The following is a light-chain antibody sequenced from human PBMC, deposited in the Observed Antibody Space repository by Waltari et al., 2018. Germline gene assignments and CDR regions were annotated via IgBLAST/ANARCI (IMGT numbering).Light chain of an antibody. CDR1: QKININ. Sequence: DMEVTQSPSSLSASVGDRVTITCRASQKININLNWYQQKPGKAPILLIYAASTLQIGGPSRFSGSGSGTDFTLSVSSLQPEDFATYYCQQTYTSPWVFGQGTRVEIK. CDR3: QQTYTSPWV. V-gene: IGKV1-39*01. CDR2: AAS. J-gene: IGKJ1*01.